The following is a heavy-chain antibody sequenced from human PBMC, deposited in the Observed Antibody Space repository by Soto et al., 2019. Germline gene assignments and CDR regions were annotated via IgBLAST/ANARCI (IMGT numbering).Heavy chain of an antibody. CDR3: ARHKGTYSSGYYSFDC. V-gene: IGHV1-69*01. D-gene: IGHD6-19*01. Sequence: QVQLEQSGGEVKQPGSSVRVSCKTSGGTFSTYAINWVRQAPGQGLEWMGAIIPLFGTADYSQTFQGRATITSDEFTSTAYMELSSLRFDDTAVYFCARHKGTYSSGYYSFDCWGQGTLVTVSS. CDR2: IIPLFGTA. CDR1: GGTFSTYA. J-gene: IGHJ4*02.